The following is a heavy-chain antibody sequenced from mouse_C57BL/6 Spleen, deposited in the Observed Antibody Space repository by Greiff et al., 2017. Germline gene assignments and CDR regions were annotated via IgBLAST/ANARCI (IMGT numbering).Heavy chain of an antibody. Sequence: VQLQQSGPELVKPGASVKISCKASGYAFSSSWMNWVKQRPGKGLEWIGRIYPGAGDTNYNGKFKGKATLAADKSSSPAYMQLSSLTSEDSAVYFCARSFDYDWFAYLGQETLVTVSA. CDR1: GYAFSSSW. D-gene: IGHD2-4*01. CDR3: ARSFDYDWFAY. CDR2: IYPGAGDT. V-gene: IGHV1-82*01. J-gene: IGHJ3*01.